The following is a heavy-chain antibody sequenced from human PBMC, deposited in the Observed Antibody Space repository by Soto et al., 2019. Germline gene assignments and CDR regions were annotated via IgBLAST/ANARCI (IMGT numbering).Heavy chain of an antibody. CDR1: GFTFSSYA. CDR3: ARERSEYSNYGLLFPGVVDY. CDR2: ISYDGSNK. J-gene: IGHJ4*02. Sequence: QVQLVESGGGVVQPGRSLRLSCAASGFTFSSYAMHWVRQAPGKGLEWVAVISYDGSNKYYADSVKGRFTISRDNSKNTLYLQMNSLRAEDTAVYYCARERSEYSNYGLLFPGVVDYWGQGTLVTVSS. D-gene: IGHD4-4*01. V-gene: IGHV3-30-3*01.